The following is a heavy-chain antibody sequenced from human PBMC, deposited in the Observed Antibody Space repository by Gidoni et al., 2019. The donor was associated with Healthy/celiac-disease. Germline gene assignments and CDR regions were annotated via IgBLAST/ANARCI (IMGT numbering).Heavy chain of an antibody. D-gene: IGHD3-10*01. J-gene: IGHJ6*02. V-gene: IGHV1-69*06. CDR2: IIPIVGTA. CDR3: ARSRSRAVRGAYYYYGMDV. CDR1: GGTFSRYA. Sequence: QVQLVQSGAEVKNPGSSVKVSCKASGGTFSRYAISWVRQAPGQGLEWMGGIIPIVGTANYAQKFQGRVTITADKSTSTAYMELSSLRSEDTAVYYCARSRSRAVRGAYYYYGMDVWGQGTTVTVSS.